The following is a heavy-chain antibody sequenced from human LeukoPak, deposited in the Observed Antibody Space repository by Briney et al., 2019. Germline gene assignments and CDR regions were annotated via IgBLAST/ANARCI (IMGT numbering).Heavy chain of an antibody. Sequence: SETLSLTCTVSGGSISSGDYYWSWIRQPPGKGLEWIGYIYYSGSTYYNPSLKSRVTISVDTSKNQFSLKLSSVTAADTAVYYCARVIRKAEAYCGGDCYGAFDIWGQGTMVTVSS. J-gene: IGHJ3*02. CDR3: ARVIRKAEAYCGGDCYGAFDI. CDR1: GGSISSGDYY. D-gene: IGHD2-21*02. CDR2: IYYSGST. V-gene: IGHV4-30-4*02.